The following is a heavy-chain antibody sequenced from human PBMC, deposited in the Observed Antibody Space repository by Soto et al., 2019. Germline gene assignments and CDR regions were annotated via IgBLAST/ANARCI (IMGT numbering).Heavy chain of an antibody. V-gene: IGHV3-23*01. J-gene: IGHJ4*02. CDR3: AKVMEPASGWYFGTLGSDN. CDR2: ISGSGGST. Sequence: GGSLRLSCAASGFTFSSYAMSWVRQAPGKGLEWVSAISGSGGSTYYADSVKGRFTISRDNSKNTLYLQMNSLRAEDTAVYYCAKVMEPASGWYFGTLGSDNWGQGTLVTVSS. CDR1: GFTFSSYA. D-gene: IGHD6-19*01.